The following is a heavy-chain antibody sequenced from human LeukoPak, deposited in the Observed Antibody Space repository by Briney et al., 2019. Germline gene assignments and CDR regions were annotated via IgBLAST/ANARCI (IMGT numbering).Heavy chain of an antibody. CDR1: GFTFISSA. J-gene: IGHJ3*02. V-gene: IGHV1-58*02. CDR2: IVVGSGNT. CDR3: AEVGATRGAFDI. D-gene: IGHD1-26*01. Sequence: SVKVSCKASGFTFISSAMQWVRQARGQRLEWIVWIVVGSGNTNYAQKFQQRVTITCDMSTSTAYMELSSLRSEDTAVYYCAEVGATRGAFDIWGQGTMVTVSS.